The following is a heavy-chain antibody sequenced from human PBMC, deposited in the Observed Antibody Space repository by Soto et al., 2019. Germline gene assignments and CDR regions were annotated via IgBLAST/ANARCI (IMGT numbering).Heavy chain of an antibody. CDR3: ARHSHSGSYFGY. Sequence: PSETLSLTCTVSGGSISSGDYYWSWIRQPPGKGLEWIGYIYYSGSTYYNPSLKSRVTISVDTSKNQFSLKLSSVTAADTAVYYCARHSHSGSYFGYWGQGTLVTISS. CDR1: GGSISSGDYY. CDR2: IYYSGST. V-gene: IGHV4-30-4*01. J-gene: IGHJ4*02. D-gene: IGHD3-10*01.